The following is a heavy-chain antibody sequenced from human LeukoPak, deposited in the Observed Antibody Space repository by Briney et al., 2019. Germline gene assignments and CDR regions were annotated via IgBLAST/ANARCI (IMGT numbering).Heavy chain of an antibody. CDR3: AKDLGSWSYSLDY. Sequence: PGGSLRLSCAASGFTFSRNGIHWVRQAPGKGLEWVAFIQYDGSGKYYAHSVKGRFTISRDNSKNTLYLQMSSLRPEDTAVYYCAKDLGSWSYSLDYWGQGTLVTVSS. CDR2: IQYDGSGK. CDR1: GFTFSRNG. V-gene: IGHV3-30*02. D-gene: IGHD1-26*01. J-gene: IGHJ4*02.